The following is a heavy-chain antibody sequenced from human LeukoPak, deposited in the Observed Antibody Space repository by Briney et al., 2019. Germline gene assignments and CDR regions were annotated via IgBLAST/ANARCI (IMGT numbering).Heavy chain of an antibody. J-gene: IGHJ4*02. CDR3: ARLPSGSYGFDY. Sequence: PGGSLRLPCAASGFTFSSYSMNWVRQAPGKGLEWVSSISSSSSYIYYADSVKGRFTISRDNAKNSLYLQMNSLRAEDTAVYYCARLPSGSYGFDYWGQGTLVTVSS. V-gene: IGHV3-21*01. CDR1: GFTFSSYS. D-gene: IGHD1-26*01. CDR2: ISSSSSYI.